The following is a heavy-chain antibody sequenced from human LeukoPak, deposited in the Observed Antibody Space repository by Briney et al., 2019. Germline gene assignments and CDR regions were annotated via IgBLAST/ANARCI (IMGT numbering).Heavy chain of an antibody. CDR2: INPSGGST. Sequence: ASVKVSCKASGYTFTSYYMHWVRQAPGQGLEWMGIINPSGGSTSYAQKFQGRVTVTRDTSTSTVHMELSSLRSDDTAVYYCARGHSLAVAGRQHWFDPWGQGTLVTVSS. D-gene: IGHD6-19*01. CDR1: GYTFTSYY. CDR3: ARGHSLAVAGRQHWFDP. J-gene: IGHJ5*02. V-gene: IGHV1-46*01.